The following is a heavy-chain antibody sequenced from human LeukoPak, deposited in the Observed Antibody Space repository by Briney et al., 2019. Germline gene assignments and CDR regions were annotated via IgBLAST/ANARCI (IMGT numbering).Heavy chain of an antibody. Sequence: TSETLSLTCTVSGGSISSYYWSWIRQPPGKGLEWIGYIYYSGSTNYTPSLKSRVTISVDTSKNQFSLKLSSVTAADTAVYYCATKEPDYYDSSGYYPEAFDIWGQGTMVTVSS. V-gene: IGHV4-59*01. CDR1: GGSISSYY. CDR3: ATKEPDYYDSSGYYPEAFDI. J-gene: IGHJ3*02. CDR2: IYYSGST. D-gene: IGHD3-22*01.